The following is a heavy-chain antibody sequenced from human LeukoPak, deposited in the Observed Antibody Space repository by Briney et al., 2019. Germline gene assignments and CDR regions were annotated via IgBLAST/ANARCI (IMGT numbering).Heavy chain of an antibody. V-gene: IGHV1-69*06. CDR1: GGTFSSCA. J-gene: IGHJ3*02. D-gene: IGHD6-19*01. CDR3: ARVSGWYLVDAFDI. Sequence: SVKVSCKASGGTFSSCAISWVRQAPGQGLEWMGGIIPIFGTANYAQKFQGRVTITADKSTSTAYMELSSLRSEDTAVYYCARVSGWYLVDAFDIWGQGTMVTVSS. CDR2: IIPIFGTA.